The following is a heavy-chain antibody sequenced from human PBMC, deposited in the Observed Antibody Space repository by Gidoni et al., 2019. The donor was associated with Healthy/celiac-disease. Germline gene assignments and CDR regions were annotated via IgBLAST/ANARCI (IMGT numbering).Heavy chain of an antibody. D-gene: IGHD2-15*01. CDR2: SYPGDSDT. CDR3: ARPGYCSGGSCYFHDAFDI. J-gene: IGHJ3*02. Sequence: EVQLVQSGAEVKKPGESLKISCKGSGYSFTSYWIGWVRQMPGKGLEWMGISYPGDSDTRYSPSFQGQVTISADKSISTAYLQWSSLKASDTAMYYCARPGYCSGGSCYFHDAFDIWGQGTMVTVSS. V-gene: IGHV5-51*01. CDR1: GYSFTSYW.